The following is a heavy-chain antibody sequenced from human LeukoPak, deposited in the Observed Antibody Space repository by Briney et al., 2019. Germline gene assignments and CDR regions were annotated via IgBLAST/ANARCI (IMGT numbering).Heavy chain of an antibody. V-gene: IGHV3-7*01. CDR3: ARDLAGPPQEAFDI. CDR1: GLTFSGYW. CDR2: IKQDGSEK. J-gene: IGHJ3*02. Sequence: SGGPLRLSCEASGLTFSGYWMSWVRKAPGKGLEWLANIKQDGSEKHYVDSVTGRFTISRDNTKNSLYLQMNSLRADDTAVYYCARDLAGPPQEAFDIWGQGTMVTVSS.